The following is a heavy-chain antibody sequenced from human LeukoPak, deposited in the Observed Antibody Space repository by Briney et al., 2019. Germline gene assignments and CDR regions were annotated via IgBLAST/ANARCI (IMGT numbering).Heavy chain of an antibody. Sequence: SVKVSCEASGGTFSSYAISWVRQAPGQGLEWMGGIIPIFGTANYAQKFQGRVTITTDESTSTAYMELSSLRSEDTAVYYCASAAITIFGVVINDAFDIWGQGTMVTVSS. CDR2: IIPIFGTA. CDR3: ASAAITIFGVVINDAFDI. D-gene: IGHD3-3*01. J-gene: IGHJ3*02. V-gene: IGHV1-69*05. CDR1: GGTFSSYA.